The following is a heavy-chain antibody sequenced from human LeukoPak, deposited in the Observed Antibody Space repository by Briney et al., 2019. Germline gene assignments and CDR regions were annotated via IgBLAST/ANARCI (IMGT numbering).Heavy chain of an antibody. J-gene: IGHJ6*03. CDR3: ARGPYNWNSYYMDV. V-gene: IGHV3-33*01. D-gene: IGHD1-7*01. CDR2: IWYDGSNK. Sequence: GRSLRLSCAASGFTFSSYGMHWVRQAPGKGLEWVAVIWYDGSNKYYADSVKGRFTISRDNSKNTLYLQMNSLRAEDTAVCYCARGPYNWNSYYMDVWGKGTTVTVSS. CDR1: GFTFSSYG.